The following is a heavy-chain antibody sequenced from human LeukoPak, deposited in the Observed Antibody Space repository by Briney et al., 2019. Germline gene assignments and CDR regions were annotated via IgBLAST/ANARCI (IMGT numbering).Heavy chain of an antibody. CDR2: MNPNRGNT. CDR3: AKGVGSGASNWFDP. CDR1: GYTFTSYD. D-gene: IGHD2-15*01. Sequence: ASVKVSCKASGYTFTSYDINWVRQATGQGLEWMGWMNPNRGNTGYAQKFQGRVTMTRNTSISTAYMELSSLRSEDTAVYYCAKGVGSGASNWFDPWGQGTLVTVSS. J-gene: IGHJ5*02. V-gene: IGHV1-8*01.